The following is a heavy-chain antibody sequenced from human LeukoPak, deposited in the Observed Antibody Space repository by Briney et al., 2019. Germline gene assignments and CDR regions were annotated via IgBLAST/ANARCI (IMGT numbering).Heavy chain of an antibody. CDR1: GFTFSSYA. Sequence: GGSLRLSCAASGFTFSSYAMHWVRQAPGKGLEWVAVISYDGSNKYYADSVKGRFTISRDNSKNTLYLQMNSLRSEDTAVYYCARDRGSGWFAEYFQHWGQGTLVTVSS. D-gene: IGHD6-19*01. CDR2: ISYDGSNK. J-gene: IGHJ1*01. CDR3: ARDRGSGWFAEYFQH. V-gene: IGHV3-30-3*01.